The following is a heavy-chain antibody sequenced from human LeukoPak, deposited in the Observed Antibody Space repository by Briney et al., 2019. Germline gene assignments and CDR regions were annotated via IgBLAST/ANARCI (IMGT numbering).Heavy chain of an antibody. Sequence: GVPLRLPCAASGFSCCGFGMLWLRPAPGKGVEWVAFIRYDGSNKYYADSVKGRFTISRDNSKNTLYLQVNSLRAEDTAVYYCAKGWTGYYYMDVWGKGTTVTVSS. CDR2: IRYDGSNK. J-gene: IGHJ6*03. CDR1: GFSCCGFG. CDR3: AKGWTGYYYMDV. V-gene: IGHV3-30*02. D-gene: IGHD2-15*01.